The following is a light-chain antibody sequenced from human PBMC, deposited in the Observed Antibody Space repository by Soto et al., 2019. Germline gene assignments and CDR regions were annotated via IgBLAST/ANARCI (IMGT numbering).Light chain of an antibody. V-gene: IGLV1-40*01. Sequence: QSVLTQPPSVSGAPGQRVTISCTGRSSNIGAGYDVHWYQHLPGTAPKLLIYVNNNRPSGVPDRFSGSKSGTSASLAITGLQAEDEADYYCQSYDSTLSGSWVFGGGTKLTVL. CDR2: VNN. J-gene: IGLJ3*02. CDR3: QSYDSTLSGSWV. CDR1: SSNIGAGYD.